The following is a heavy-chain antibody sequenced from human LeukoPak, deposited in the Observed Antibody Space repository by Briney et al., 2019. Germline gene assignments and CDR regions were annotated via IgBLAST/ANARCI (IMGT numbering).Heavy chain of an antibody. D-gene: IGHD2-2*01. CDR3: ASGLPLHIVVVPAAISY. Sequence: PGGSLRLSCAASGFTFSSYAMSWVRQAPGKGLEWVSSISSSSSYIYYADSVKGRFTISRDNAKNSLYLQMNSLRAEDTAVYYCASGLPLHIVVVPAAISYWGQGTLVIVSS. CDR1: GFTFSSYA. J-gene: IGHJ4*02. V-gene: IGHV3-21*01. CDR2: ISSSSSYI.